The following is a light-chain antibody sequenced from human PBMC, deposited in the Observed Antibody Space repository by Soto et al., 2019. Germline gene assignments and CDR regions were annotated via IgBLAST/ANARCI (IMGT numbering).Light chain of an antibody. Sequence: QSALTQPASVSGSPGQSITISCTGTSSDVGGYDYVSWYQQLPGKAPKLLIYDVNNRPSGVPHRFSGSKSGNTASLTISGLQAEDEADYYCSSYTGSSTFVFGAGTKLIVL. CDR3: SSYTGSSTFV. CDR1: SSDVGGYDY. CDR2: DVN. J-gene: IGLJ1*01. V-gene: IGLV2-14*01.